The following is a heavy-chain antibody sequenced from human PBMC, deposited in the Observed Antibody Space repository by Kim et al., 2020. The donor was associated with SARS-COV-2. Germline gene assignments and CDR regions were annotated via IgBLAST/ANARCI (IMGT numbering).Heavy chain of an antibody. D-gene: IGHD3-10*01. CDR1: GFTFSSYA. Sequence: GGSLRLSCAASGFTFSSYAMRWVRQASGKGLEWVSLIYSGGSSNYYADSVKGRCTISRDNSKNTQYLQMNSLRAEDTAVYYCAQSRNYYGSGSYSQDYWGQGTLVTVSS. CDR3: AQSRNYYGSGSYSQDY. J-gene: IGHJ4*02. CDR2: IYSGGSSN. V-gene: IGHV3-23*03.